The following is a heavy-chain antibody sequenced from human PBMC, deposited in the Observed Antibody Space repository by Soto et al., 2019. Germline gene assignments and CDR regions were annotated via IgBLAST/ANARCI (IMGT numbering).Heavy chain of an antibody. Sequence: ASVKVSCKASGYTFTSYGISWVRQAPGQGLEWMGWISAYNGNTNYAQKLQGRVTMTTDTSTSTAYMELRSLRSDDTAVYYCARDSIAVAGTLWYYYYGMDVWGQGTTVT. D-gene: IGHD6-13*01. CDR1: GYTFTSYG. J-gene: IGHJ6*02. CDR2: ISAYNGNT. V-gene: IGHV1-18*04. CDR3: ARDSIAVAGTLWYYYYGMDV.